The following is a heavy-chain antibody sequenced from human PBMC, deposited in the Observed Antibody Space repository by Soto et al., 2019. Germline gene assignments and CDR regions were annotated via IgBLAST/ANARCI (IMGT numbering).Heavy chain of an antibody. J-gene: IGHJ3*02. CDR2: IYYSGST. CDR3: ARNATYYYDSSGYHDTFDI. D-gene: IGHD3-22*01. CDR1: GGSISSGGYY. V-gene: IGHV4-31*01. Sequence: QVQLQESGPGLVKPSQTLSLTCSVSGGSISSGGYYWGWIRQHPGKVLEWFGYIYYSGSTYYNPSHKSQVTTSVDTSKNQFPLKLSSVTAADTSVYYCARNATYYYDSSGYHDTFDIWGQGTMVTVSS.